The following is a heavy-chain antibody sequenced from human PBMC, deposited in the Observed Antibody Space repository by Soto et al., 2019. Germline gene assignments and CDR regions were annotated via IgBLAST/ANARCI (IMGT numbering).Heavy chain of an antibody. V-gene: IGHV3-66*01. Sequence: GGSLRLSCAASGFTVSTNYMSWVRQAPGKGLEWVSVLYSGGTPYYADSVKGRFTFSTDNSKNTVFLQMNSLRVEDTAVYYCARWLDHYYYYMDVWGKGTTVTVSS. CDR1: GFTVSTNY. D-gene: IGHD5-12*01. CDR3: ARWLDHYYYYMDV. CDR2: LYSGGTP. J-gene: IGHJ6*03.